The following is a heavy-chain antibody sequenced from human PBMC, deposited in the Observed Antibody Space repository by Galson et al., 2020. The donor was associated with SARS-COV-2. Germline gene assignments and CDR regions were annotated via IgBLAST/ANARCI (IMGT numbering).Heavy chain of an antibody. J-gene: IGHJ4*02. Sequence: SETLSLTCTVSGYSINSGYIWGWIRQPPGKGLEWIGSIFHSGSTFYNPSLESRVTISRDTSKNQFSLKLTSVTAADTAVYYCARDGGYTSGWAVGGWDWGQGTLVTVSS. V-gene: IGHV4-38-2*02. CDR3: ARDGGYTSGWAVGGWD. CDR2: IFHSGST. D-gene: IGHD6-19*01. CDR1: GYSINSGYI.